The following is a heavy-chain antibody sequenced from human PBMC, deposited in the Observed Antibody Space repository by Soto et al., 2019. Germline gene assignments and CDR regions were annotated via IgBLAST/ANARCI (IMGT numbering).Heavy chain of an antibody. V-gene: IGHV5-51*01. CDR2: IYPGDSDT. D-gene: IGHD6-19*01. CDR3: ARPPAYSSGWYDQYFQH. J-gene: IGHJ1*01. Sequence: AGESLKISCKGSGYSFTSYWIGWVRQMPGKGLEWMGIIYPGDSDTRYSPSFQGQVTISADKSISTAYLQWSSLKASDTAMYYCARPPAYSSGWYDQYFQHWGQGTLVTV. CDR1: GYSFTSYW.